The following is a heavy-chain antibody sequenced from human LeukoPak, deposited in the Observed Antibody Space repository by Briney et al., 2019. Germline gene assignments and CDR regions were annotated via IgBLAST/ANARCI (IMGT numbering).Heavy chain of an antibody. CDR3: ARAIYYGSGILFYFDY. Sequence: SGPTLVNPTQTLTLACTFSGFSLSTNGVGVGWIRQAPGKAPEWLALIYWDDDDRYSPSLKSRLFITKDTSKNLVVLTMTDMDPVDTATYYCARAIYYGSGILFYFDYWGQGILVTVSS. CDR1: GFSLSTNGVG. V-gene: IGHV2-5*02. CDR2: IYWDDDD. J-gene: IGHJ4*02. D-gene: IGHD3-10*01.